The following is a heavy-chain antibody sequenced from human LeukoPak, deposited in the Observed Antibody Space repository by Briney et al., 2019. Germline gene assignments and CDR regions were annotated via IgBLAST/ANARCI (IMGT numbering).Heavy chain of an antibody. CDR2: IYYSGST. J-gene: IGHJ6*04. V-gene: IGHV4-59*01. D-gene: IGHD2-2*01. CDR3: ARDPSPAHYYYYYGMDV. Sequence: SETLSLTCTVSGGSISSYYWSWIRQPPGKGLEWIGYIYYSGSTNYNPSLKSRVTISVDTSKNQFSLKLSSVTAADTAGYYCARDPSPAHYYYYYGMDVWGKGTTVTVSS. CDR1: GGSISSYY.